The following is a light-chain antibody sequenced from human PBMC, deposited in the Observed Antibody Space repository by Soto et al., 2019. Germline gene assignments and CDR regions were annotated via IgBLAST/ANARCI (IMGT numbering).Light chain of an antibody. CDR1: QSISYF. J-gene: IGKJ1*01. CDR3: QQTYRTPRA. CDR2: AAS. Sequence: DIQMTQSPSSLSASVGDRVTITCQTSQSISYFLSWFQQKPGKAPKLLIYAASSLQSGVPSRFSGSGSGTDFTLTISSLQPDDSATYYCQQTYRTPRAFGQGTKVEIK. V-gene: IGKV1-39*01.